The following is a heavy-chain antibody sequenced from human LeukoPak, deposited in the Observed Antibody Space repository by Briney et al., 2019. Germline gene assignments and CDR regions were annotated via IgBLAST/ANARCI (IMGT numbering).Heavy chain of an antibody. Sequence: GASVTVSCKASGYTFTSYDINWVRQATGQGLEWMGWMNPNSGNTGYAQKFQGRVTMTRNTSISTAYMELSSLRSEDTAVYYCARVRGYSSGWFWFDPWGQGTLVTVSS. J-gene: IGHJ5*02. CDR2: MNPNSGNT. D-gene: IGHD6-19*01. CDR3: ARVRGYSSGWFWFDP. CDR1: GYTFTSYD. V-gene: IGHV1-8*01.